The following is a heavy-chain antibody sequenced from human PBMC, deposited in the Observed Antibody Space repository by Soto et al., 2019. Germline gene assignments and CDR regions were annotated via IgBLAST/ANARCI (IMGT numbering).Heavy chain of an antibody. CDR1: GFTFSSYS. CDR3: ARDGPIMIEWLFFDY. D-gene: IGHD3-22*01. Sequence: GGSLRLSCAASGFTFSSYSMNWVRQAPGKGLEWVSYISSSSSTIYYADSVKGRFTISRDNAKNSLYLQMNSLRDEDTAVYYSARDGPIMIEWLFFDYWGQGTLVTVST. J-gene: IGHJ4*02. V-gene: IGHV3-48*02. CDR2: ISSSSSTI.